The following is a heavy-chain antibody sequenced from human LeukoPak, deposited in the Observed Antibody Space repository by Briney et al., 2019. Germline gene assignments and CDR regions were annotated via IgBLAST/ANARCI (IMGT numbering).Heavy chain of an antibody. D-gene: IGHD3-3*01. CDR2: IYYSGST. V-gene: IGHV4-61*01. Sequence: SETLSLTCTVSGGSVSSGSYYWSWIRQPPGKGLEWIGYIYYSGSTSYNPSLKSRVTISVDTSKNQFSLKLSSVTAADTAVYYCARDSSRGYDFWSGYYYRWFDPWGQGTLVTVSS. CDR3: ARDSSRGYDFWSGYYYRWFDP. CDR1: GGSVSSGSYY. J-gene: IGHJ5*02.